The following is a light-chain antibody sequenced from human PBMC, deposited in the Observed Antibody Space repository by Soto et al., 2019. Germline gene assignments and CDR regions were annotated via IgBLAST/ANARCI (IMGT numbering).Light chain of an antibody. Sequence: QSVLTQPPSVSGAPGQRVTISCTGSSSNIGAGYDVQWYQQLPGTAPKLLIFGNNNRPTGVPDRFSGSKSGTSASLAITGLQAEDEADYYCQSYDSSLSGYVFGTGTKVT. V-gene: IGLV1-40*01. J-gene: IGLJ1*01. CDR1: SSNIGAGYD. CDR3: QSYDSSLSGYV. CDR2: GNN.